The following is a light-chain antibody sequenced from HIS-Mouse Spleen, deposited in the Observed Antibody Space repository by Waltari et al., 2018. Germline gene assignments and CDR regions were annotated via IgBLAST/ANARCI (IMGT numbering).Light chain of an antibody. CDR3: YSTDSSGNHRV. CDR2: EDS. V-gene: IGLV3-10*01. CDR1: ALPKKY. Sequence: SYELTQPPSVSVSPGQTARITCSGDALPKKYASWYRQKSGQAPVLVIYEDSKRPSGIPGRFSGSSSGTMATLTISGAQGEDEADYYCYSTDSSGNHRVFGGGTKLTVL. J-gene: IGLJ2*01.